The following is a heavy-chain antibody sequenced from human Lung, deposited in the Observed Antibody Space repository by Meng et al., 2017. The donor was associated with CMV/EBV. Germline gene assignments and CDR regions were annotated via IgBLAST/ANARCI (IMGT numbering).Heavy chain of an antibody. CDR2: INEDGTDK. Sequence: GESLKISCAASGFTVTRNWTTWVRQAPGKGLEWVANINEDGTDKNYLDSVKGRFTISRDNVKKSVYLQMNTLRGEDTAVYYCARPIEGIRETLDYWGQGTLVTVSS. CDR1: GFTVTRNW. CDR3: ARPIEGIRETLDY. D-gene: IGHD3-10*01. V-gene: IGHV3-7*01. J-gene: IGHJ4*02.